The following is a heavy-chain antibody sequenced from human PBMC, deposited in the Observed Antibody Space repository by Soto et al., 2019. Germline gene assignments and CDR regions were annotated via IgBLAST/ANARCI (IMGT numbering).Heavy chain of an antibody. CDR2: IYYSGST. J-gene: IGHJ5*02. V-gene: IGHV4-59*01. Sequence: PSETLSLTCTVSGGSISSYYWSWIRQPPGKGLEWIGYIYYSGSTNYNPSLKSRVTISVDTSKNQFSLKLSSVTAADTAVYYCARAYGSGSRSKNWFDPWGQGTRVTVSS. CDR3: ARAYGSGSRSKNWFDP. D-gene: IGHD3-10*01. CDR1: GGSISSYY.